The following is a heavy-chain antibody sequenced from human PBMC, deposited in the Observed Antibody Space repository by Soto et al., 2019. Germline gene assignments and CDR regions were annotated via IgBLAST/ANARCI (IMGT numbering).Heavy chain of an antibody. D-gene: IGHD3-22*01. V-gene: IGHV3-30-3*01. Sequence: QVQLVESGGGVVQPGRSLRLSCAASGFTFSSYAMHWVRQAPGKGLEWVAVISYDGSNKYYADSVKGRFTISRDNSKDTLYLQMNSLRAEDTAVYYCARGGEYYDSSGYNTAEYFQHWGQGTLVTVSS. CDR2: ISYDGSNK. CDR1: GFTFSSYA. J-gene: IGHJ1*01. CDR3: ARGGEYYDSSGYNTAEYFQH.